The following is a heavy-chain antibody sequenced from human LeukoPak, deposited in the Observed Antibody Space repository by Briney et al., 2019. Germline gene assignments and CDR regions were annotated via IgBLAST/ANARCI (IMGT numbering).Heavy chain of an antibody. V-gene: IGHV4-4*07. CDR1: GGSISSYY. D-gene: IGHD2-2*01. J-gene: IGHJ6*03. CDR3: ARDLVVVVPAAMVWYYYMDV. CDR2: IYTSGST. Sequence: SETLSLTCTVSGGSISSYYWSWIRQPAGKGLEWIGRIYTSGSTNYNPSLKSRVTMSVDTSKNQFSLKLSSVTAADTAVYYCARDLVVVVPAAMVWYYYMDVWGKGTTVTVSS.